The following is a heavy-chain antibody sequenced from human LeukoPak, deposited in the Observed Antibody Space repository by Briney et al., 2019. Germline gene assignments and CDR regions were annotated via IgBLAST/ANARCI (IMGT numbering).Heavy chain of an antibody. V-gene: IGHV3-7*02. Sequence: GGSLRLSCAASGFTFSTYWMSWVRQAPGKGLEWVANPNQDGSEKYYLDSVKGRLTISRDNARNSLYLEMSSLRAEDTAVYYCTRNPAVTLFYYYGMDVWGQGTTVTVSS. CDR2: PNQDGSEK. D-gene: IGHD2-2*01. CDR1: GFTFSTYW. J-gene: IGHJ6*02. CDR3: TRNPAVTLFYYYGMDV.